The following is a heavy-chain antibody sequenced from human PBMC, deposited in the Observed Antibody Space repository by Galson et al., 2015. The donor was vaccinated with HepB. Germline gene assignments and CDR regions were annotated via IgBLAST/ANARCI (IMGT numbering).Heavy chain of an antibody. D-gene: IGHD3-22*01. Sequence: SVKVSCKASGYTFTSYGISWVRQAPGQGLEWMGWISAYNGNTNYAQKLQGRVTMTTDTSTSTAYMELRSLRSDDTAVYDCARDLLNSVVVITGGHWFDPWGQGTLVTVSS. CDR2: ISAYNGNT. J-gene: IGHJ5*02. CDR3: ARDLLNSVVVITGGHWFDP. CDR1: GYTFTSYG. V-gene: IGHV1-18*01.